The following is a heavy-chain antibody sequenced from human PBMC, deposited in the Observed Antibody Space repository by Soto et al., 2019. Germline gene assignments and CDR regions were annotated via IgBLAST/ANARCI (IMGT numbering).Heavy chain of an antibody. CDR1: GFTFSNAW. CDR3: TTDRVPYSSSWYDY. Sequence: PGGSLRLSCAASGFTFSNAWVSWVRQAPGKGLEWVGRIKSKTDGGTTDYAAPVKGRFTISRDDSKNTLYLQMNSLKTEDTAVYYCTTDRVPYSSSWYDYWGQGTLVTVSS. J-gene: IGHJ4*02. D-gene: IGHD6-13*01. CDR2: IKSKTDGGTT. V-gene: IGHV3-15*01.